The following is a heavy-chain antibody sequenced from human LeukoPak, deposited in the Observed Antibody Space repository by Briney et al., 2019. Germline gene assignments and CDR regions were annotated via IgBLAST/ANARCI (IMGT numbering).Heavy chain of an antibody. CDR3: ARSPRNIVVVPAAPDY. CDR2: ISSSSSYI. Sequence: GGSLRLSCAASGFTFSSYSMNWVRQAPGKGLEWVSSISSSSSYIYYADSVTGRSKTSRDNAKNSLYLQMNSPRAEDTAVYYCARSPRNIVVVPAAPDYWGQGNLGTVSS. D-gene: IGHD2-2*01. V-gene: IGHV3-21*01. CDR1: GFTFSSYS. J-gene: IGHJ4*02.